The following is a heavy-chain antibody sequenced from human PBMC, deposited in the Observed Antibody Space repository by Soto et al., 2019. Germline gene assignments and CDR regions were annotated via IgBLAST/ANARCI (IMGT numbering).Heavy chain of an antibody. CDR3: ARLTFNSSGPKTMAV. D-gene: IGHD6-6*01. CDR2: ISAYNGNT. V-gene: IGHV1-18*01. Sequence: GASVKVSCKASGYTFSSYGISWVRQAPGQGLEWMGWISAYNGNTNYAQKLQGRVTMSTDTSTSTAYMELRSLRSDDTAMYYCARLTFNSSGPKTMAVWGQGTTVTVS. CDR1: GYTFSSYG. J-gene: IGHJ6*02.